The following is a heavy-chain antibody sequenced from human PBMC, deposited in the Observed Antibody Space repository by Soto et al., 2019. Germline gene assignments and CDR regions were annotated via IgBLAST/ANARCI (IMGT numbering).Heavy chain of an antibody. Sequence: SETLFLTCTVSGGSISSSSYYWGWIRQPPGKGLEWIGSIYYSGSTYYNPSLKSRVTISVDTSKNQFSLKLSSVTAADTAVYYCARNDVLLWFGELFTTAYYYYGMDVWGQGTTVTVSS. CDR1: GGSISSSSYY. J-gene: IGHJ6*02. CDR2: IYYSGST. CDR3: ARNDVLLWFGELFTTAYYYYGMDV. V-gene: IGHV4-39*01. D-gene: IGHD3-10*01.